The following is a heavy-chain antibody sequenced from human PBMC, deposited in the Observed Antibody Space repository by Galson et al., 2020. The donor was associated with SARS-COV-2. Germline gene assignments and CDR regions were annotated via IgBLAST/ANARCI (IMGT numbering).Heavy chain of an antibody. J-gene: IGHJ4*02. CDR2: IHTSGST. CDR1: GVSISSGSYY. V-gene: IGHV4-61*02. CDR3: ARGPVSGTGI. D-gene: IGHD6-19*01. Sequence: SETLSLTCTVSGVSISSGSYYWSWIRQPAGKELEWIGRIHTSGSTQYNPSLKGRVTIALDTSKNQFSLKLTSVTAADVATYYCARGPVSGTGIWGRGTLVTVSS.